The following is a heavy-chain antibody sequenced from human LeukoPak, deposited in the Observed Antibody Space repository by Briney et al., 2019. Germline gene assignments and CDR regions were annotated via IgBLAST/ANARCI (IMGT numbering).Heavy chain of an antibody. Sequence: GGSLRLSCAASGFIVTSNYMSWVRQAPGKGLEWVSVIYGGDNTYYADSVKGRFTISRDNSKNTLYLQMNSLRAEDTAVYYCARAQYSYGSGSYERDYWGQGTQVTVSS. CDR3: ARAQYSYGSGSYERDY. D-gene: IGHD3-10*01. CDR2: IYGGDNT. CDR1: GFIVTSNY. V-gene: IGHV3-66*01. J-gene: IGHJ4*02.